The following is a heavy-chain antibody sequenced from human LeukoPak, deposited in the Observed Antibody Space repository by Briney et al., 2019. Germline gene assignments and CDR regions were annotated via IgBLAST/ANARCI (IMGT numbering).Heavy chain of an antibody. CDR2: ISSSGSTI. J-gene: IGHJ4*02. D-gene: IGHD6-13*01. V-gene: IGHV3-48*03. CDR1: GFTFGSYE. Sequence: GGSLRLSCAASGFTFGSYEMNWVRQAPGKGLEWVSYISSSGSTIYYADSVKGRFTISRDNAKNSLYLQMNSLRAEDTAVYYCAREEQYSSSWYYFGYWGQGTLVTVSS. CDR3: AREEQYSSSWYYFGY.